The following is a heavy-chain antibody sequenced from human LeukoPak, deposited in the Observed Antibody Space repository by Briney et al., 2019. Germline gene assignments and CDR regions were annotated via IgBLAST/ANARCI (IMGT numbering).Heavy chain of an antibody. Sequence: PGGSLRLSCAASGFTFSDYNMSWIRQAPGKGLEWVSYISSSGSTIYYADSVKGRFTISRDNAKNPLYLQMNSLRAEDTAVYYCARGRRGGSVNWFDPWGQGTLVTVSS. V-gene: IGHV3-11*01. J-gene: IGHJ5*02. CDR2: ISSSGSTI. CDR1: GFTFSDYN. CDR3: ARGRRGGSVNWFDP. D-gene: IGHD5-12*01.